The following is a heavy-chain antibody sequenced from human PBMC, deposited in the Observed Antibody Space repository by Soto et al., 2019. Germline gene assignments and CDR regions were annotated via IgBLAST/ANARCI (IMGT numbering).Heavy chain of an antibody. CDR2: ISSSSSTI. J-gene: IGHJ4*02. Sequence: EVQLVESGGGLVQPGGSLRLSCAASGFTFSSYSMNWVRQAPGKGLEWVSYISSSSSTIYYADSVKGRFTISRDNARNSLYLQMNSLRDEDTAVYYCARGRYSYGSAFDYWGQGTLVTVSS. D-gene: IGHD5-18*01. CDR3: ARGRYSYGSAFDY. V-gene: IGHV3-48*02. CDR1: GFTFSSYS.